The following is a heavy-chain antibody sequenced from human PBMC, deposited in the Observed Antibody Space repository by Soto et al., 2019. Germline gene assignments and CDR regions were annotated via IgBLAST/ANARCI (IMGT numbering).Heavy chain of an antibody. V-gene: IGHV1-69*06. Sequence: QVQLVQSGAEVKKPGSSVKVSCKASGGTFNSYALTWVRQAPGHGLEWMGGIIPIFRSTNYAQKFQGRVTIIAKRSTSPAYMELSSLRSDDTAVYSGARVLHPPYGRGWSSLYWYFDLWGRGTLVTVSS. CDR3: ARVLHPPYGRGWSSLYWYFDL. D-gene: IGHD6-19*01. CDR2: IIPIFRST. J-gene: IGHJ2*01. CDR1: GGTFNSYA.